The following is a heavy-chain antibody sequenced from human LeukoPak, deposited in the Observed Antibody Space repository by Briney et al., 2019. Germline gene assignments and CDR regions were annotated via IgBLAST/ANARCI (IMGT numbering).Heavy chain of an antibody. CDR1: GYSFTNYW. CDR3: AAGGASAP. J-gene: IGHJ5*02. Sequence: GESLKISCKGSGYSFTNYWIGWVRQMPGKGLEWMGVISPGDSGIRYSPSFQGQVTISVDKSISTAYLQWSSLKASDSAMYYCAAGGASAPWGQGTLVTVSS. CDR2: ISPGDSGI. D-gene: IGHD3-16*01. V-gene: IGHV5-51*01.